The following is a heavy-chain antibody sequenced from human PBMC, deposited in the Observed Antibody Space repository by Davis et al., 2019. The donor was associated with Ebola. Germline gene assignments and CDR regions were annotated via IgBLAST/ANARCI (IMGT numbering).Heavy chain of an antibody. CDR1: GGSISSSSYY. D-gene: IGHD5-24*01. J-gene: IGHJ3*02. Sequence: PSETLSLTCTVSGGSISSSSYYWGWIRQPPGKGLEWIGSIYYSGSTYYNPSLKSRVTISVDTSKNQFSLKLSSVTAADTAVYYCARLSQGMATIGFAFDIWGQGTMVTVSS. V-gene: IGHV4-39*01. CDR2: IYYSGST. CDR3: ARLSQGMATIGFAFDI.